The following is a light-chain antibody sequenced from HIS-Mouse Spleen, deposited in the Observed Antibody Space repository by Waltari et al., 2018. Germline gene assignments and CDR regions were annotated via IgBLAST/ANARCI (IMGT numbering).Light chain of an antibody. V-gene: IGLV3-10*01. CDR1: ALPKKY. Sequence: SYELTQPPSVSVSPGQTARITCSGDALPKKYAYWYQQKSGQAPVLVIYEDSKRPSGSPERFYGSSSGTMATLTISGAQVEDEADYYCYSTDSSGNHRVFGGGTKLTVL. CDR3: YSTDSSGNHRV. CDR2: EDS. J-gene: IGLJ2*01.